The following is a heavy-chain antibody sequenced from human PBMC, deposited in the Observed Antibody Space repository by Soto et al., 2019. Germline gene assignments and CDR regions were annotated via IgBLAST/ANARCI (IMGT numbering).Heavy chain of an antibody. J-gene: IGHJ4*02. CDR1: GGTFSSYA. V-gene: IGHV1-69*13. CDR3: ARDGYSSGFV. CDR2: IIPIFGTA. D-gene: IGHD6-19*01. Sequence: SVKVSGKASGGTFSSYAISWVRQAPGQGLEWMGGIIPIFGTANYAQKFQGRVTITADESTRKAYMELRSLRSEDTAVYYCARDGYSSGFVWGQGTLVTVPS.